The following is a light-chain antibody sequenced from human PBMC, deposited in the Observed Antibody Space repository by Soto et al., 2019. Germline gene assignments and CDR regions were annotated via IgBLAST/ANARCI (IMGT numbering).Light chain of an antibody. Sequence: DIHMTQSPSSLSASVGYIVTITCRAGQGISNYLAWFQQKPGKAPKSLIYDASSLQSGVPSKLSGSGYGTELTITISSMKSEDFEVYYCQQYNNWTLTFGGGTKVDIK. V-gene: IGKV1-16*02. CDR2: DAS. J-gene: IGKJ4*01. CDR1: QGISNY. CDR3: QQYNNWTLT.